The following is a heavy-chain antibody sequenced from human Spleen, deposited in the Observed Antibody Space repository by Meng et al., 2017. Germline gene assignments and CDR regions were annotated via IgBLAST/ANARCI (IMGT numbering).Heavy chain of an antibody. CDR3: ARWNTAMDY. V-gene: IGHV3-21*02. J-gene: IGHJ4*02. CDR1: GFTFSTYY. Sequence: EVQLVESGGGLVKPGGSLRLSCADSGFTFSTYYMDWVRQAPGKGLEWVSYISGSGDVTYYADSVEGRFTISRDNAKNTVYLQMDSLRDEDTAVYYCARWNTAMDYWGQGSLVTVSS. CDR2: ISGSGDVT. D-gene: IGHD5-18*01.